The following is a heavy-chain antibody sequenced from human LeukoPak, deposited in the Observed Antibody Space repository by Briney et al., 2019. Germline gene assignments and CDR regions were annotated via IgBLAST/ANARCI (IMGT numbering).Heavy chain of an antibody. J-gene: IGHJ4*02. Sequence: ASVKVSCKASGYTFTSYYIHWVRQAPGQGLEWMGIINPSGGSTSYTQKFQGRVTMTRDMSTSTVYMELSSLRSEDTAVYYCATQAFDYWGQGTLVTVSS. CDR3: ATQAFDY. CDR1: GYTFTSYY. CDR2: INPSGGST. V-gene: IGHV1-46*01.